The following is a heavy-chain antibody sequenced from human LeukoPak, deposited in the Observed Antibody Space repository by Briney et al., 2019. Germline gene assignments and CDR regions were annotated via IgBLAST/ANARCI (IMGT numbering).Heavy chain of an antibody. Sequence: GGSLRLSCAASGFTFSTYSMNWVRQAPGKGLEWVSYIRSSGDTMYYADSVKGRFTISRDNAKNSLYLQMNSLRAEDTAVYYCARSPPNHYDSNGYYSQYDYWGQGTLVTVSS. CDR2: IRSSGDTM. CDR1: GFTFSTYS. D-gene: IGHD3-22*01. CDR3: ARSPPNHYDSNGYYSQYDY. J-gene: IGHJ4*02. V-gene: IGHV3-48*04.